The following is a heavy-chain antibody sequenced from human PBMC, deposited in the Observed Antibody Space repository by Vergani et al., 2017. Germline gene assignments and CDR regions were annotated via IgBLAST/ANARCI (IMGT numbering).Heavy chain of an antibody. J-gene: IGHJ4*02. D-gene: IGHD3-22*01. Sequence: QVQLQESGPGLVKPSGTLSLPCAVPGGSISSSNWWSWVRQPPGKGLEWIGEIYHSGSTNYNPSLKSRVTISVDKSKNQFSLKLSSVTAADTAVYYCARHQNYYDSSGAPDYWGQGTLVTVSS. CDR2: IYHSGST. V-gene: IGHV4-4*02. CDR1: GGSISSSNW. CDR3: ARHQNYYDSSGAPDY.